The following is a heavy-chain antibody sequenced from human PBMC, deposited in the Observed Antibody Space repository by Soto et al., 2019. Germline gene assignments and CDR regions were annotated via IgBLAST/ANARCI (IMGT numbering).Heavy chain of an antibody. J-gene: IGHJ6*02. CDR3: ARVDIAAAGSGYSYYGMDV. CDR1: GYSFMNYW. V-gene: IGHV5-10-1*01. Sequence: ESLNISCKGSGYSFMNYWISWVRQMPGKGLEWMGRTDPSDSYTNYSPSLQGHVTISADKSISTAYLQWSSLKASDTAMYYCARVDIAAAGSGYSYYGMDVWGQGTTVTVSS. CDR2: TDPSDSYT. D-gene: IGHD6-13*01.